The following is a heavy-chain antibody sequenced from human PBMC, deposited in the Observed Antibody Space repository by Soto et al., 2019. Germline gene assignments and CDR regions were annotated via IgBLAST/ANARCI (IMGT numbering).Heavy chain of an antibody. CDR3: AREDLLLVVVPAASMDV. J-gene: IGHJ6*03. V-gene: IGHV3-74*01. CDR1: GFTFSSYW. Sequence: GGSLRLSCAASGFTFSSYWMHWVRQAPGKGLVWVSRINSDGSSTSYADSVKGRFTISRDNAKNTLYLQMNSLRAEDTAVYYCAREDLLLVVVPAASMDVWGKGTTVTVSS. D-gene: IGHD2-2*01. CDR2: INSDGSST.